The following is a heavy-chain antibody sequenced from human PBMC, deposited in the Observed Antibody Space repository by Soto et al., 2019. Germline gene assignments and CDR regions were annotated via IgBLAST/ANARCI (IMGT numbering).Heavy chain of an antibody. CDR1: GFTFSSYG. J-gene: IGHJ4*02. CDR3: ARDGGLIAVLGSGSPFYFDY. D-gene: IGHD3-10*01. CDR2: IWYDGSNK. Sequence: GGSLRLSCAASGFTFSSYGMHWVRQAPGKGLEWVAVIWYDGSNKYYADSVKGRFTISRDNSKNTLYLQMNSLRAEDTAVYYCARDGGLIAVLGSGSPFYFDYWGQGTLVTVSS. V-gene: IGHV3-33*01.